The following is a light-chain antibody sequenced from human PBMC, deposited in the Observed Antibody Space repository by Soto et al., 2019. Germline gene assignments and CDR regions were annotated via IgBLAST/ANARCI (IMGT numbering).Light chain of an antibody. CDR1: SSDLGSYNR. CDR2: DVS. J-gene: IGLJ1*01. CDR3: SLSISSGTFV. V-gene: IGLV2-18*01. Sequence: QSALTQPPSVSGSPGQSVTISCTGTSSDLGSYNRVSWYQQPTGTAPKLIIYDVSNRPSGVPDRFSGSKSGNTASLTISGLQAEDEADYYCSLSISSGTFVFGTGTKLTVL.